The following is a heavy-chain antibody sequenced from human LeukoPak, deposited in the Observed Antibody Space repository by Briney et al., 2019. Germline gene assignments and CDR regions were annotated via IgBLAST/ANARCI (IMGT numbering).Heavy chain of an antibody. CDR3: ARGHSGTFDY. CDR1: VDSTSSNT. Sequence: PETPSLSCAQSVDSTSSNTTCCIRPRLREGLEWIWYIYYSGSTNYNPSLKSRVTISVDTSKNQFSLKLSSVTAADTAVYYCARGHSGTFDYWGQGTLVTVSS. CDR2: IYYSGST. V-gene: IGHV4-59*01. J-gene: IGHJ4*02. D-gene: IGHD2-15*01.